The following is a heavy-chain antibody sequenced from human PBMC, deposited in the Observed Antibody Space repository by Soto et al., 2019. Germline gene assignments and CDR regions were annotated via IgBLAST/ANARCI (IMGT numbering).Heavy chain of an antibody. CDR2: IYYSGST. CDR1: GGSISSYY. CDR3: ARVRNDYGDYDYYYYYMDV. D-gene: IGHD4-17*01. J-gene: IGHJ6*03. V-gene: IGHV4-59*12. Sequence: SETLSLTCTVSGGSISSYYWSWIRQPPGKGLEWIGYIYYSGSTYYNPSLKSRVTISVDTSKNQFSLKLSSVTAADTAVYYCARVRNDYGDYDYYYYYMDVWGKGTTVTVSS.